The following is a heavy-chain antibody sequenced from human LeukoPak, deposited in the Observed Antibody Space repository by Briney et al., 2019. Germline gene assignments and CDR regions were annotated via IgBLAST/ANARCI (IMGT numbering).Heavy chain of an antibody. D-gene: IGHD5-12*01. CDR3: ARSGRGTYYYFDL. CDR2: ISGSGGST. J-gene: IGHJ4*02. Sequence: GGSLRLSCAASGFTFSSYAMSWVRQAPGKGLEWVSAISGSGGSTYYADSVKGRFTISRDNSKNTLYLQMNSLGAEDTAAYYCARSGRGTYYYFDLWGLGTLVSVSS. V-gene: IGHV3-23*01. CDR1: GFTFSSYA.